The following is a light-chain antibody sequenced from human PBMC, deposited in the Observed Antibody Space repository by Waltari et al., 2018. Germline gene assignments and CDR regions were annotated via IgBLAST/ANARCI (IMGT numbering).Light chain of an antibody. Sequence: VLTQSPATLSLSPGETVPLSCRASQNVGRYLAWYQQNAGRAPRLLIYDASSRATGIPVRFSGSVSGTDFTLTITTLESEDFAVYYCQQRRAFGQGTKLEI. J-gene: IGKJ2*01. V-gene: IGKV3-11*01. CDR3: QQRRA. CDR2: DAS. CDR1: QNVGRY.